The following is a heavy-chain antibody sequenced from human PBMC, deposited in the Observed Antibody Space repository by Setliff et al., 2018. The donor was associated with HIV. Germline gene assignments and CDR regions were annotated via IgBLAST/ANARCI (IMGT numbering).Heavy chain of an antibody. CDR3: ARSQYSNDWNYFDV. D-gene: IGHD3-9*01. CDR2: RYSSGSI. Sequence: SETLSLTCTVSGGSLNSGNYYWSWIRQPAGKGLEWIGRRYSSGSINYNPSLGSRVTIAVNTPENQLHLFLSSVTAADTAVYYCARSQYSNDWNYFDVWGQGALVTVAS. J-gene: IGHJ4*02. CDR1: GGSLNSGNYY. V-gene: IGHV4-61*02.